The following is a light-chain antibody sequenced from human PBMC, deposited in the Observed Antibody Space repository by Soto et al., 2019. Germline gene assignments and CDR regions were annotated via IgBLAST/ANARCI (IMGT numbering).Light chain of an antibody. CDR3: SSYTSSSTLV. V-gene: IGLV2-14*01. CDR2: EVR. J-gene: IGLJ3*02. Sequence: QSALTQPASVSGSPGQSITISCTGTSSDVGAYKYVSWYQVHPGKAPKLIIYEVRSRPSVVSDRFSGSKSGNTASLTISGLQAEDEANYYCSSYTSSSTLVFGGGTKLPS. CDR1: SSDVGAYKY.